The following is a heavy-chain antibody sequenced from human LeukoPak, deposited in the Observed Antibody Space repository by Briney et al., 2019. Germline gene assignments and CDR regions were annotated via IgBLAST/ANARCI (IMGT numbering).Heavy chain of an antibody. CDR3: ARESSIDY. Sequence: GGSLRLSCAASGFTFSTYSMNWVRQAPGKGLEWVSYITRSSSAIYYADSVKGRFTISRDNAKNSLYLQMNNLRDEDTAVYYCARESSIDYWGQGTLVTVSS. J-gene: IGHJ4*02. CDR1: GFTFSTYS. CDR2: ITRSSSAI. V-gene: IGHV3-48*02.